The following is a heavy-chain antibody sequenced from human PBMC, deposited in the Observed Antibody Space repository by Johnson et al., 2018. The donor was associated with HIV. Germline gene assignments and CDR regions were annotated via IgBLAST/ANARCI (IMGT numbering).Heavy chain of an antibody. CDR3: ASWPHGSGSYQIDI. CDR2: INWNGGTT. V-gene: IGHV3-20*04. D-gene: IGHD3-10*01. Sequence: VQLVESGGGVVRPGGSLRLSCAASGFTFDDYAMTWVRQAPGKGLEWVSAINWNGGTTGYTASVTGRFTISRDNAKNSLYLQMNSLRAEDTAVYYCASWPHGSGSYQIDIWGQGTMVTVSS. CDR1: GFTFDDYA. J-gene: IGHJ3*02.